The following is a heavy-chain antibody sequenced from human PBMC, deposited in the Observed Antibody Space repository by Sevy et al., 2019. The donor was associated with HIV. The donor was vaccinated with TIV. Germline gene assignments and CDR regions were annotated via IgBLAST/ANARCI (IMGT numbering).Heavy chain of an antibody. V-gene: IGHV3-30-3*01. D-gene: IGHD5-12*01. CDR3: ARDPAYMVATTPYYCDY. CDR2: ISYDGSNK. CDR1: GFTFSSYA. J-gene: IGHJ4*02. Sequence: GGSLRLSCAASGFTFSSYAMHWVRQAPGKGLEWVAVISYDGSNKYYADSVKGRFTISRDNSKNTLYLQMNSLRAEDTAVYYCARDPAYMVATTPYYCDYWGQGTLVTVSS.